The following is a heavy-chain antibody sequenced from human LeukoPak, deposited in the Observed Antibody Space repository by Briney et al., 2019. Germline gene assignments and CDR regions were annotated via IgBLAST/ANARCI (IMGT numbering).Heavy chain of an antibody. CDR1: GYTFTGYY. CDR3: ARLRYFDWSDLDY. CDR2: INPNSGGT. Sequence: EASVKVSCKASGYTFTGYYMHWVRQAPGQGLEWMGWINPNSGGTNYAQKFQGRVTMTRDTSISTAYMELSRLRSDDTAVYYCARLRYFDWSDLDYWGQGTLVTVSS. V-gene: IGHV1-2*02. D-gene: IGHD3-9*01. J-gene: IGHJ4*02.